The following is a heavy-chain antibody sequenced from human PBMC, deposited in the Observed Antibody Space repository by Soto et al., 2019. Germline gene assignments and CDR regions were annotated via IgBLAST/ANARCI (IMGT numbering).Heavy chain of an antibody. D-gene: IGHD1-26*01. CDR2: ISGSSNYT. Sequence: GGSLRLSCAASGFTFSDYYMNWIRQAPGKGLEWVSYISGSSNYTNYADSVKGRFTISRDSAKNSLYLQINSLRAEDTAVYYCERESGTYYFDYWGQGTLVTVSS. J-gene: IGHJ4*02. CDR1: GFTFSDYY. CDR3: ERESGTYYFDY. V-gene: IGHV3-11*06.